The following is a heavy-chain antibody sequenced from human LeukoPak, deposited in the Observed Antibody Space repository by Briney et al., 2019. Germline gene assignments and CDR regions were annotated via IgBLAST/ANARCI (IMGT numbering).Heavy chain of an antibody. CDR1: GFTFSDYS. CDR3: ARGKGLRTFDY. J-gene: IGHJ4*02. D-gene: IGHD5-12*01. Sequence: PGVSLILSCTASGFTFSDYSMTWVRQAPGKGLESVSYISSSSYTIYYADSVKGRFTISRDNAKNSLYLQMSSLRDEDTAVYYCARGKGLRTFDYWGQGTLVTVSS. CDR2: ISSSSYTI. V-gene: IGHV3-48*02.